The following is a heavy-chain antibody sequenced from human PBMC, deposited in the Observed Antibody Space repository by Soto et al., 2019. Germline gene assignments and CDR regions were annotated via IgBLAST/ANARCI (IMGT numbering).Heavy chain of an antibody. CDR3: ARHPDPYYGMDV. Sequence: PSETLSLTCAVSGGSISSGGYSWSWIRQPPGKGLEWIGYIYHSGSTYYNPSLKSRVTISVDRSKNQFSLKLSSVTAADTAIYFCARHPDPYYGMDVWGQGTTVTVSS. V-gene: IGHV4-30-2*01. CDR1: GGSISSGGYS. CDR2: IYHSGST. J-gene: IGHJ6*02.